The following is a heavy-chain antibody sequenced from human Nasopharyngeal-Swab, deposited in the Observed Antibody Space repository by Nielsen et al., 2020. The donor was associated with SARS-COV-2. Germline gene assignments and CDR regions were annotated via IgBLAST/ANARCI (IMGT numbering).Heavy chain of an antibody. D-gene: IGHD2-15*01. V-gene: IGHV1-18*01. J-gene: IGHJ5*02. CDR2: ITPYNDNP. Sequence: VSVKVSCKASGYTFTRYGLSWVRHAPGQGLESMGWITPYNDNPRYAHKFAGRLTLTTDASTNTGYMELRNLRSDDTAVYYCARGWCSGASCSNNWFDPWGQGTLVTVSS. CDR1: GYTFTRYG. CDR3: ARGWCSGASCSNNWFDP.